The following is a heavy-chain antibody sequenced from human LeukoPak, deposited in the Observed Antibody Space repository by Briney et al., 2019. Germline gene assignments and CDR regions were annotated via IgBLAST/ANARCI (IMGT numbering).Heavy chain of an antibody. CDR2: IYYSGST. CDR3: ARDYYDSSGPGGSDAFDI. D-gene: IGHD3-22*01. Sequence: SETLSLTCTVSGGSISSYYWSWIRQPPGKGLEWIGYIYYSGSTNYNPSLKSRDTISVDTSKNQFSLKLSSVTAADTAVYYCARDYYDSSGPGGSDAFDIWGQGTMVTVSS. CDR1: GGSISSYY. J-gene: IGHJ3*02. V-gene: IGHV4-59*01.